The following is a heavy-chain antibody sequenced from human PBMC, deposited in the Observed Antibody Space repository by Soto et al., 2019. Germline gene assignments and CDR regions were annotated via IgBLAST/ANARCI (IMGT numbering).Heavy chain of an antibody. D-gene: IGHD4-4*01. CDR1: GNIFSNYW. V-gene: IGHV5-51*01. Sequence: PGESLKISCKASGNIFSNYWIIWVRQLPGKGLESMGIIYPGDSETTDSPSFQGQLSISADKSLTTAFLQWSSLKASDTAMYYGARRGLQEDAYDRWGQGKMVTVSS. CDR2: IYPGDSET. J-gene: IGHJ3*02. CDR3: ARRGLQEDAYDR.